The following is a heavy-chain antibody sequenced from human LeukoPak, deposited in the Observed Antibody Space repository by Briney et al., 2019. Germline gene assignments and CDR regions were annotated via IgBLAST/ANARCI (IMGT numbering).Heavy chain of an antibody. CDR1: GFTFTSHV. CDR3: VRVGLERRTNFDY. D-gene: IGHD1-1*01. J-gene: IGHJ4*02. Sequence: GGSLRLSCSASGFTFTSHVMHWVRQAPGKGLQYYAGSVKGRFTISRDSSKNTVYLQMNSLTAEDTAVYYCVRVGLERRTNFDYWGQGTLVSVS. V-gene: IGHV3-64D*06.